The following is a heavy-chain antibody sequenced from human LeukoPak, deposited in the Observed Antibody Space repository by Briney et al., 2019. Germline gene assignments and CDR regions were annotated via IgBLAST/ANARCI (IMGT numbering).Heavy chain of an antibody. Sequence: GGSLRLACAASGFTFSSFWMHWVRQAPGKGLVWVSRISSDGSSTSYADSVKGRFTISRDNAKNTLYLQMNSLRTEDTAVYYCARGSSTWSDSWGQGALVTVSS. CDR2: ISSDGSST. J-gene: IGHJ5*01. V-gene: IGHV3-74*01. CDR3: ARGSSTWSDS. D-gene: IGHD6-13*01. CDR1: GFTFSSFW.